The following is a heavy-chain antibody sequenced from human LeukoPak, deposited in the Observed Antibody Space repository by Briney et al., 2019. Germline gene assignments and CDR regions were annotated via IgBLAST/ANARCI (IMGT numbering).Heavy chain of an antibody. Sequence: SGGSLRLSCAASGFTFSKSWMSWVRQAPGKGLEWVANIKQDGSEKYYVDSVKGRFTISRDNAKNSLYLQMNSLRVEDTAVYYCARDRQFYYDSYGYSDYWGQGTLVTVSS. CDR2: IKQDGSEK. D-gene: IGHD3-22*01. CDR1: GFTFSKSW. CDR3: ARDRQFYYDSYGYSDY. V-gene: IGHV3-7*01. J-gene: IGHJ4*02.